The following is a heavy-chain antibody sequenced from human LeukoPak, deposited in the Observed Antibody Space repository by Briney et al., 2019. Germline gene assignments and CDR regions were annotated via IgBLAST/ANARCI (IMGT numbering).Heavy chain of an antibody. CDR3: ARVGRYYDSSGYEP. D-gene: IGHD3-22*01. CDR1: GGTFSSYA. Sequence: GASVKVSCKASGGTFSSYAISWVRQAPGRGLEWMGGIIPIFGTANYAQKFQGRVTITADKSTSTAYMELSSLRSEDTAVYYCARVGRYYDSSGYEPWGQGTLVTVSS. J-gene: IGHJ5*02. CDR2: IIPIFGTA. V-gene: IGHV1-69*06.